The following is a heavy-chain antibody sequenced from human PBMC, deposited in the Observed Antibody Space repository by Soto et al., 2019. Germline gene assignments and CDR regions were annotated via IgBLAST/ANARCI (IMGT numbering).Heavy chain of an antibody. D-gene: IGHD3-3*01. CDR1: GVTVSRNY. V-gene: IGHV3-66*01. CDR2: IYTGGST. Sequence: EVQLVESGGGLVQPGGSRRLSCAASGVTVSRNYMSWVRQAPGQGLEWVSVIYTGGSTYYADSVKGRFTISRDNSKNTLYLQMNSLRAEDTAVYYCAREAVGCLEWSIHYCYYMDFWGKGTTVTVSS. J-gene: IGHJ6*03. CDR3: AREAVGCLEWSIHYCYYMDF.